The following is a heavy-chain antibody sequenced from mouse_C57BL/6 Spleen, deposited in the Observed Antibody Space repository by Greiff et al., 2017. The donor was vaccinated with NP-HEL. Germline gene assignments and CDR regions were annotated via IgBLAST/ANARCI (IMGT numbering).Heavy chain of an antibody. CDR3: ARSRTTVVSTDWYFDV. CDR2: IYPGGGYT. Sequence: QVQLKESGAELVRPGTSVKMSCKASGYTFTNYWIGWAKQRPGHGLEWIGDIYPGGGYTNYNEKFKGKATLTADKSSSTAYMQFSSLTSEDSAIYYCARSRTTVVSTDWYFDVWGTGTTVTVSS. J-gene: IGHJ1*03. V-gene: IGHV1-63*01. CDR1: GYTFTNYW. D-gene: IGHD1-1*01.